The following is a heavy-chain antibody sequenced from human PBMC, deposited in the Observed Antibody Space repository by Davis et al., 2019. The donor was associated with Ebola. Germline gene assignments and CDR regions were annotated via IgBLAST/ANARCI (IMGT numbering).Heavy chain of an antibody. D-gene: IGHD3-3*01. Sequence: GESLKISCAASGFTVSSNYMSWIRQAPGKGLEWVSYISSSGSTIYYADSVKGRFTISRDNAKNSLYLQMNSLRAEDTAVYYCARDTGRPYYDFWSGFDYYYGMDVWGQGTTVTVSS. V-gene: IGHV3-11*01. CDR1: GFTVSSNY. J-gene: IGHJ6*02. CDR2: ISSSGSTI. CDR3: ARDTGRPYYDFWSGFDYYYGMDV.